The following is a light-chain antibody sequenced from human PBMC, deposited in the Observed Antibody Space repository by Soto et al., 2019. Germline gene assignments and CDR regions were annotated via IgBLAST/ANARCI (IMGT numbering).Light chain of an antibody. CDR2: DAS. CDR3: QQRFHWPSHT. J-gene: IGKJ4*01. CDR1: QSVSNY. V-gene: IGKV3-11*01. Sequence: EIVLTQSPATLSLSPGERATLSCRASQSVSNYLAWYQQKPGQAPSLLIYDASNRATGIPARFSGSGSGTDFTLTISSLEPEDFAVYYCQQRFHWPSHTFGGGTKVEIK.